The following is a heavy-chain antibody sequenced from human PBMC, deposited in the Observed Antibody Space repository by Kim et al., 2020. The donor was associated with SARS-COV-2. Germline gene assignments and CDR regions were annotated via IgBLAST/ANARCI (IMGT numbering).Heavy chain of an antibody. V-gene: IGHV1-46*04. CDR1: GYTLTSDH. Sequence: ASVKVSCKASGYTLTSDHMHWVRQAPGQGLEWMGRITPNSGRTTYAQKLQGRVTMSTDTSASTIYMELSSLRSDDMAMYYCARDFGGSWTWADWGQGTLVTVSS. D-gene: IGHD6-13*01. CDR3: ARDFGGSWTWAD. J-gene: IGHJ4*02. CDR2: ITPNSGRT.